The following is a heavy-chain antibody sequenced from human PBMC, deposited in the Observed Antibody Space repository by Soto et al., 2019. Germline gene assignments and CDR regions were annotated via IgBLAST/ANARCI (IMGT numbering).Heavy chain of an antibody. CDR1: GYTFTNYD. V-gene: IGHV1-8*01. CDR3: ARGRIGY. Sequence: QVQLVQSGAEVKKPGASVKVSCKASGYTFTNYDINWVRLSTGHGHEWMGWMSPNSGKTGYALKFQGRVTMTRNTSISTAYMERSSLRSEDTAVYYCARGRIGYWGQGTLVTVSS. J-gene: IGHJ4*02. D-gene: IGHD2-21*01. CDR2: MSPNSGKT.